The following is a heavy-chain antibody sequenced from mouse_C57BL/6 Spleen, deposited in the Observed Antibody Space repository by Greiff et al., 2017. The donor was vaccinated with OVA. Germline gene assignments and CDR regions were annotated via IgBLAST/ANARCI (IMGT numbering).Heavy chain of an antibody. V-gene: IGHV5-17*01. D-gene: IGHD4-1*01. CDR2: ISSGSSTI. Sequence: EVKLVESGGGLVKPGGSLKLSCAASGFTFSDYGMHWVRQAPEKGLEWVAYISSGSSTIYYADTVKGRFTISRDNAKNTLFLQMTSLRSEDTAMYYCASELGPYFDYWGQGTTLTVSS. J-gene: IGHJ2*01. CDR1: GFTFSDYG. CDR3: ASELGPYFDY.